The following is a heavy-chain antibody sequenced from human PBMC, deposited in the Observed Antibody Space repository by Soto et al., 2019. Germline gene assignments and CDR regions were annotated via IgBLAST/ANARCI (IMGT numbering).Heavy chain of an antibody. CDR2: IYWNDDK. J-gene: IGHJ4*02. Sequence: QITLKESGPTLVRPTQPLTLTCTFSGFSLSTSGLGVGWIRQPPGKALEWLALIYWNDDKRYSPSLKARLTITKDTSKNQVVLTMTNMDPVDTATYYCAHRPSGWYLFDYWGQGTLVNVSP. D-gene: IGHD6-19*01. V-gene: IGHV2-5*01. CDR3: AHRPSGWYLFDY. CDR1: GFSLSTSGLG.